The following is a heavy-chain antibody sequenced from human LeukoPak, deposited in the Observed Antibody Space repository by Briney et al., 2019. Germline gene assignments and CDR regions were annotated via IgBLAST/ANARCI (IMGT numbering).Heavy chain of an antibody. D-gene: IGHD3-10*01. CDR3: AKDTYYYGSGSYYNGIDY. CDR2: TYYRSKWYN. CDR1: GDSVSSNSAA. V-gene: IGHV6-1*01. Sequence: PSQTLSLTCAISGDSVSSNSAAWNWIRQSPSRGLEWLGSTYYRSKWYNDDAVSVKSRITINPDTSKNQFSLQLNSVTPEDTAVYYCAKDTYYYGSGSYYNGIDYWGQGTLVSVSS. J-gene: IGHJ4*02.